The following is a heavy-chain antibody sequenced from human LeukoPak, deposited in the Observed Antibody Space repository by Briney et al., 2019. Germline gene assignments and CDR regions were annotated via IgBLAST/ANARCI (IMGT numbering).Heavy chain of an antibody. CDR3: ARGGSRSWDYNYYYYMHV. CDR2: INHSGST. CDR1: GGSFSGYY. J-gene: IGHJ6*03. V-gene: IGHV4-34*01. D-gene: IGHD2-15*01. Sequence: PSETLSLTCAVYGGSFSGYYWSWIRQPPGKGLEWIGEINHSGSTNYNPSLKSRVTISVDKSKNQFSLKLSSVTAADTAVYYCARGGSRSWDYNYYYYMHVWGKGTTVTVSS.